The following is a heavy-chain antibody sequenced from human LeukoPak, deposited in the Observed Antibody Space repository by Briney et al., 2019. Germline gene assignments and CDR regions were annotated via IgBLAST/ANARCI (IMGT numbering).Heavy chain of an antibody. D-gene: IGHD2-15*01. CDR3: ARVVAATRIDY. Sequence: ASVKVSCKASGYTLTAYYMHWVRQAPGQGLEWMGWINPNSGGTNYAQKFQGRVTMTRDTSTTTAYMELSRLTSDDTAVYYCARVVAATRIDYWGQGTLVTVSS. CDR2: INPNSGGT. V-gene: IGHV1-2*02. J-gene: IGHJ4*02. CDR1: GYTLTAYY.